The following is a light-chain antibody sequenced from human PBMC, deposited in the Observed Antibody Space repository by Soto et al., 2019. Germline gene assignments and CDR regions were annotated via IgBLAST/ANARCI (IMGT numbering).Light chain of an antibody. CDR3: QQYYSTPPIT. Sequence: DIVMTQSPDSLAVSLGERATINCKSSQSVLYSSNNKNYLAWYQQKPGQPPKLLIYWASTRESGVPDRFSGSGSGNDFTLTIRSLQAEDVAVYYCQQYYSTPPITFGQGTRLEIK. CDR2: WAS. J-gene: IGKJ5*01. CDR1: QSVLYSSNNKNY. V-gene: IGKV4-1*01.